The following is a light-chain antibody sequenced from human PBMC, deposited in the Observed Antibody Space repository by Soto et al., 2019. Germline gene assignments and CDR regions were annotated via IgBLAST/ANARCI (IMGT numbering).Light chain of an antibody. V-gene: IGLV6-57*04. Sequence: NFMLTQPHSVSESPGKTVTISCTRSSGSIASNYVQWYQQLPGSAPTPVIYEDNERPSGVPDRFSGSIDSSSNSASLTISGLKTDDEADYYCQSYHSGNVVFGGGTKLTVL. J-gene: IGLJ2*01. CDR1: SGSIASNY. CDR2: EDN. CDR3: QSYHSGNVV.